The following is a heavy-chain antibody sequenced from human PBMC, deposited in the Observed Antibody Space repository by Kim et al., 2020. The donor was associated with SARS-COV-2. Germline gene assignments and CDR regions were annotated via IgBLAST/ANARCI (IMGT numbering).Heavy chain of an antibody. CDR3: ARDGLSMATITWPPGFDY. CDR1: GFTFSSYE. CDR2: ISSSGSTI. D-gene: IGHD5-12*01. Sequence: GGSLRLSCAASGFTFSSYEMNWVRQAPGKGLEWVSYISSSGSTIYYADSVKGRFTISRDNAKNSLYLQMNSLRAEDTAVYYCARDGLSMATITWPPGFDYWGQGTLVTVSS. J-gene: IGHJ4*02. V-gene: IGHV3-48*03.